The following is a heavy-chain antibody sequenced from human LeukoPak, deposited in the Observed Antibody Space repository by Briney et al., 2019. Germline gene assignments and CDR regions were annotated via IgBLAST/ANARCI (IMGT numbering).Heavy chain of an antibody. V-gene: IGHV3-64*01. Sequence: HPGGSLRLSCAASGFTFSSYAMRWVRQAPGKGLEYVSAISSNGGSTYYANSVKGRFTISRDNSKNTLYLQMGSLRAEDMAVYYCARDPACSSTSCYGWFDPWGQGTLVTVSS. CDR2: ISSNGGST. CDR1: GFTFSSYA. CDR3: ARDPACSSTSCYGWFDP. D-gene: IGHD2-2*01. J-gene: IGHJ5*02.